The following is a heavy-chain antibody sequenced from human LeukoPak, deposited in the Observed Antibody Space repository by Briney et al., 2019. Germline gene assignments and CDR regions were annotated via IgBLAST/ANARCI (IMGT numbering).Heavy chain of an antibody. J-gene: IGHJ4*02. Sequence: SETLSLTCTVSGGSISSGGYYWSWIRQNPGKGLEWIGYIYYSGSTYYNPSLKSRVTISVDTSKNQFSLRLSSVTAADTAVYYCAGAGAIAVAGIDYWGQGTLVTVSS. D-gene: IGHD6-19*01. CDR3: AGAGAIAVAGIDY. CDR1: GGSISSGGYY. CDR2: IYYSGST. V-gene: IGHV4-31*03.